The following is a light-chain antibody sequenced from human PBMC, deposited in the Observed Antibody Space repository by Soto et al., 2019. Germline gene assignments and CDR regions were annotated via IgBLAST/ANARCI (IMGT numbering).Light chain of an antibody. CDR3: QQYHTDWT. CDR1: QSISSW. J-gene: IGKJ1*01. CDR2: KAS. V-gene: IGKV1-5*03. Sequence: DIQMTQSPSTLSASVGDRVTITCRASQSISSWLAWYQQKPGKAPKLLIYKASSLESGVPSRFSGSGSGTEFTLTISSLQVDDYATFYCQQYHTDWTFGQGTKVDIK.